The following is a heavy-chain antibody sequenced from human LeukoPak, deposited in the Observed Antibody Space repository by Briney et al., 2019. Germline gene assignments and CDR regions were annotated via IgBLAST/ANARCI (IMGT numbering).Heavy chain of an antibody. D-gene: IGHD5-24*01. Sequence: ASVRVSCKASGYTFTNYGISWVRQAPGQGLEWMGWISTHNGNTKYAQKLQGRVTMTTETSTNTAYMELKSLRSDDTAVYYCARRVEWCDSWGQGTLVTVSS. V-gene: IGHV1-18*01. J-gene: IGHJ5*01. CDR3: ARRVEWCDS. CDR2: ISTHNGNT. CDR1: GYTFTNYG.